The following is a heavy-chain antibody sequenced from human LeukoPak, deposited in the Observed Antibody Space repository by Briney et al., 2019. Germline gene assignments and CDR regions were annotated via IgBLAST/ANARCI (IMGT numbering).Heavy chain of an antibody. J-gene: IGHJ5*02. CDR3: ARDFSSGWHHES. CDR2: IYSGGNT. CDR1: GFSVSSNY. V-gene: IGHV3-53*01. Sequence: GGSLRLSCAASGFSVSSNYMSWVRQVPGKGLEWVSIIYSGGNTYYADSVKGRFIVSRDNSKNTLYLQMNSLRVEDTAVYYCARDFSSGWHHESWGQGTLVTVSS. D-gene: IGHD6-19*01.